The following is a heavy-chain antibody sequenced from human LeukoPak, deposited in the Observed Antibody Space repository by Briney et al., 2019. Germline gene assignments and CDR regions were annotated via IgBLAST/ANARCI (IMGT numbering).Heavy chain of an antibody. J-gene: IGHJ4*02. V-gene: IGHV3-73*01. CDR3: TTKTLRLGELSFQIDY. D-gene: IGHD3-16*02. Sequence: GGSLRLSCAASGFTFSGSAMHWVRQASGKGLEWVGRIRIKANSYATAYAASVKGRFTISRDDSKNTAYLQMNSLKTEDTAVYYCTTKTLRLGELSFQIDYWGQGTLVTVSS. CDR1: GFTFSGSA. CDR2: IRIKANSYAT.